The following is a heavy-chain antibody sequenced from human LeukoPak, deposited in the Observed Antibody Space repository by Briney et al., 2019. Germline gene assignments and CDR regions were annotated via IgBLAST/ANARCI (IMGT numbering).Heavy chain of an antibody. CDR1: GGSISSSNSY. V-gene: IGHV4-39*01. J-gene: IGHJ5*02. CDR3: ARHIGYSNSAFDP. Sequence: PSETLSLTCTVSGGSISSSNSYWGWVRQPPGEGLEWIGSLYYSASTYYNPSLKTRVTIFVDTSKNGFSLKVNSVSAADTAVYYCARHIGYSNSAFDPWSQGTLVTVSS. D-gene: IGHD6-13*01. CDR2: LYYSAST.